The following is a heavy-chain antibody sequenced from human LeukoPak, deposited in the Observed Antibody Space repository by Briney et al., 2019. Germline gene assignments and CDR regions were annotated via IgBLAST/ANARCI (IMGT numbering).Heavy chain of an antibody. J-gene: IGHJ3*01. CDR3: ARSSGWRDAFDF. V-gene: IGHV4-31*03. CDR1: GGSISISGFY. CDR2: TYNSGNT. D-gene: IGHD6-19*01. Sequence: KSSQTLSLTCSVSGGSISISGFYWNWIRQLPGKGLEWIGYTYNSGNTYYNPSFGSRVTISTDTSMNQFFLKSHSVTAADTAVYYCARSSGWRDAFDFWDRGTMVTVSS.